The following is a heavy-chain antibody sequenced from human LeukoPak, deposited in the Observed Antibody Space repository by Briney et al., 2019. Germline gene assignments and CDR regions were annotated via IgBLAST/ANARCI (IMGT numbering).Heavy chain of an antibody. V-gene: IGHV4-59*01. CDR2: IYYSGST. CDR3: ARDEGSGWYYFDY. J-gene: IGHJ4*02. CDR1: GASISNYY. D-gene: IGHD6-19*01. Sequence: SETLSLTCTVSGASISNYYWSWVRQPPGKGLEWIGYIYYSGSTNYNPSLKSRVTISVDTSKNQFSLKLTSVTAADTAVYYCARDEGSGWYYFDYWGQGTLVTVSS.